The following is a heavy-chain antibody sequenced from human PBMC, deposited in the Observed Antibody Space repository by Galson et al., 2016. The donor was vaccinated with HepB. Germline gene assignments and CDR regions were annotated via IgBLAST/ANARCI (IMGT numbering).Heavy chain of an antibody. CDR3: ARGGWDRTNDF. J-gene: IGHJ4*02. CDR1: GYTFTTHA. D-gene: IGHD1-1*01. CDR2: INVGNGNT. V-gene: IGHV1-3*01. Sequence: SVKVSCKASGYTFTTHAMHWVRRAPGQRLEWMGWINVGNGNTKYSQKFQGRVTITRDTPASTAYMELSSLRSQDTAVYYCARGGWDRTNDFWGQGTLVTVSS.